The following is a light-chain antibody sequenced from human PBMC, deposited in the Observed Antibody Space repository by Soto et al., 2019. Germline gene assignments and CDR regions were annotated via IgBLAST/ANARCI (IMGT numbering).Light chain of an antibody. CDR1: SSDVGGYDY. V-gene: IGLV2-14*01. CDR3: SSYASSITLV. CDR2: DVS. Sequence: QSALTQPASVSGSPGQSITISCTGTSSDVGGYDYVSWYQQHPGKAPNLLIFDVSKRPSGVSYRFSGSKSGNTASLTISGLQAEDEADYYCSSYASSITLVFGGGTKRTVL. J-gene: IGLJ2*01.